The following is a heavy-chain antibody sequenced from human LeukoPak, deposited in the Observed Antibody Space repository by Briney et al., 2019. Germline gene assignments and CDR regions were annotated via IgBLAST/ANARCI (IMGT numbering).Heavy chain of an antibody. Sequence: PSETLSLTCAVYGGSFSGYYWSWIRQPPGKGLEWIGEINHSGSTNYNPSLKSRVTISVDTSKNQFSLKLSSVTAADTAVYYCAEGPSLGGRLPLRWAHAFDIWGQGKMVTVSS. CDR1: GGSFSGYY. D-gene: IGHD3-16*01. J-gene: IGHJ3*02. CDR3: AEGPSLGGRLPLRWAHAFDI. CDR2: INHSGST. V-gene: IGHV4-34*01.